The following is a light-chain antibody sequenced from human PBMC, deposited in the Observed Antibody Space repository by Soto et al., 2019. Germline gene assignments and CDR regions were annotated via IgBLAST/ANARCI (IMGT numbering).Light chain of an antibody. V-gene: IGKV1-39*01. CDR3: QHGYSTPLT. Sequence: DIRMTQSPSSLSASVGARVTIISRASQSISTYLHWYQQKPGKAPNLLFYAASTLQSGVPSRFSGSGSGTDFTLTISSLQPEDFATYFCQHGYSTPLTFGGGTMVDIK. CDR2: AAS. CDR1: QSISTY. J-gene: IGKJ4*01.